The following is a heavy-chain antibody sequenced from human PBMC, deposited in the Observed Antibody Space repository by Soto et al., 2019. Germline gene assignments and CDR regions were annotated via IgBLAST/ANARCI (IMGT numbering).Heavy chain of an antibody. CDR2: ISAYNGNT. Sequence: GASVNVSCKSSGYTLTSYCISWGRQAPGQGLECMGWISAYNGNTNYAQKLQGRVTMTTDTSTSTAYMELRSLRSDDTAVYYCARSPVAWQLVLLDAQENWFDPWGQGTLVTVSS. CDR1: GYTLTSYC. V-gene: IGHV1-18*01. D-gene: IGHD6-13*01. J-gene: IGHJ5*02. CDR3: ARSPVAWQLVLLDAQENWFDP.